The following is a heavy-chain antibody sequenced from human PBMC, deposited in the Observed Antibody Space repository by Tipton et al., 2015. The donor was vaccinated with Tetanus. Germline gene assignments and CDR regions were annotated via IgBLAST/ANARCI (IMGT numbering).Heavy chain of an antibody. V-gene: IGHV4-39*01. CDR2: VYYDGSA. CDR3: TRHVVEAVPRWFDP. CDR1: GDSISSSEYY. J-gene: IGHJ5*02. D-gene: IGHD2-2*01. Sequence: TLSLTCTVSGDSISSSEYYWGWIRQPPGEDLEWIASVYYDGSAYTNPSLKSRIAISIDTSGSQFSLKVHSVTAADTASYYCTRHVVEAVPRWFDPWGQGTLVTVSS.